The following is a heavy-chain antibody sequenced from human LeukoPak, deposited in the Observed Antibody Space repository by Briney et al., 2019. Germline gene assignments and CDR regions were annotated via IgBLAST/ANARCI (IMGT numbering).Heavy chain of an antibody. CDR3: AKRRFALAAAARDFDY. CDR1: GFTFSSYA. V-gene: IGHV3-23*01. CDR2: ISGSGGST. J-gene: IGHJ4*02. Sequence: PGGSLRLSCAASGFTFSSYAMSWVRQAPGKGLEWVSAISGSGGSTYYADSVKGRFTISRDNSKNTLYLQMNSLRAEDTAVYYCAKRRFALAAAARDFDYWGQGTLVTVSS. D-gene: IGHD6-13*01.